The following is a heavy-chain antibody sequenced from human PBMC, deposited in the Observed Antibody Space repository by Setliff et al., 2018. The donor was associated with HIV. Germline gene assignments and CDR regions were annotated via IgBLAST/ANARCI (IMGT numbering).Heavy chain of an antibody. CDR3: ATKVYCTNGVCLDAFDI. CDR1: GYTFTAYY. CDR2: IIPNSGAT. Sequence: ASVKVSCKASGYTFTAYYIHWVRQAPGQGLEWMGRIIPNSGATNYAQRFQGRVTMTRDTSISTAYMELSRLRSDDTAIYYCATKVYCTNGVCLDAFDIWGQGTMVTVSS. J-gene: IGHJ3*02. V-gene: IGHV1-2*06. D-gene: IGHD2-8*01.